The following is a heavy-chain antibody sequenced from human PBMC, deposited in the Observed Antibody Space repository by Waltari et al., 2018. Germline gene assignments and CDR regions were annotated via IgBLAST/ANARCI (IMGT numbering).Heavy chain of an antibody. CDR3: ARGARRTSQTTGWWYFDR. V-gene: IGHV3-74*01. CDR1: EFTFSLYW. Sequence: EVQLVESGGGLVQPGGSLRLSCDASEFTFSLYWMHWVRQVPGKGLEWVARSNCDGSSISYADSVKGRFTSSKDNARNTVYLQMNSLRAEDTAIYYCARGARRTSQTTGWWYFDRWGRGTLLTVSS. J-gene: IGHJ2*01. CDR2: SNCDGSSI. D-gene: IGHD4-17*01.